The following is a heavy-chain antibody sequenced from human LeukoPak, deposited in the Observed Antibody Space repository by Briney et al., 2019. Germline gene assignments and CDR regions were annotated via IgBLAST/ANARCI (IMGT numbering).Heavy chain of an antibody. D-gene: IGHD2-15*01. J-gene: IGHJ5*02. V-gene: IGHV4-30-2*05. CDR1: GVSINSGGHS. CDR2: IYYSGTT. Sequence: SETLSLTCTVSGVSINSGGHSWSWIRQPPGKGLEWIGYIYYSGTTYYNPSLRSRVTMSVDTSKNQFSLKLSSVTAADTAVYYCARKYCSRGSCYSPMGFDPWGQGTLVSVSS. CDR3: ARKYCSRGSCYSPMGFDP.